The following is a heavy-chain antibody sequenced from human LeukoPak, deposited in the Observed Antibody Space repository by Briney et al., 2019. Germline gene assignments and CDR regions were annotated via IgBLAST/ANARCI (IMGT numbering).Heavy chain of an antibody. CDR3: ASAGDSSGYYYFSAFDI. CDR1: GYSFTSYW. Sequence: GESLKISCKGSGYSFTSYWIGWVRQMPGKGLEWMGIIYPGDSDTRYSPSFQGQVTISADKSISTAYLQWSSLKASDTAMYYCASAGDSSGYYYFSAFDIWGQGTMVTVSS. J-gene: IGHJ3*02. V-gene: IGHV5-51*01. D-gene: IGHD3-22*01. CDR2: IYPGDSDT.